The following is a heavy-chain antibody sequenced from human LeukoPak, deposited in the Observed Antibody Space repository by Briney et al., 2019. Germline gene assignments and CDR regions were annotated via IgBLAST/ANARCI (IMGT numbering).Heavy chain of an antibody. D-gene: IGHD5-18*01. CDR1: GYTFTSYD. J-gene: IGHJ4*02. V-gene: IGHV1-8*03. Sequence: ASAKVSCKASGYTFTSYDINWVRQANGQGLEWMGWMNPNSGNTGYAQKFQGRVTITRNTSISTDYMELSRLRSEDTAVYYCARANKYSYGTLFSHASFDYWGQGTLVTVSS. CDR3: ARANKYSYGTLFSHASFDY. CDR2: MNPNSGNT.